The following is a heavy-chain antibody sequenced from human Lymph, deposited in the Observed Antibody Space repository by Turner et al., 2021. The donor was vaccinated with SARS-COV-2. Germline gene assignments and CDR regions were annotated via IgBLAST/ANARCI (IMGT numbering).Heavy chain of an antibody. D-gene: IGHD6-19*01. CDR2: IIPIFGTG. CDR1: GGTFSSYA. CDR3: ARDTAVAGTLGAFDI. J-gene: IGHJ3*02. Sequence: QVQLVQYGAEVKTPGSSVKVSCKASGGTFSSYAISWVRQAPGQGLEWMGGIIPIFGTGNYEQKVQGRVTITADESTSTAYMELSSVRSEDTAVYDCARDTAVAGTLGAFDIWGQGTMVTVSS. V-gene: IGHV1-69*01.